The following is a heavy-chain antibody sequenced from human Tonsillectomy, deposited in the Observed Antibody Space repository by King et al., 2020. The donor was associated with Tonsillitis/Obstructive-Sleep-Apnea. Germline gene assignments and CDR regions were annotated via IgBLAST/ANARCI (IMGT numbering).Heavy chain of an antibody. CDR2: IITGNGNT. Sequence: QLVQSGAEVKKPGASVKVSCKASGYTFTSYALQLVRQAPGQRLEWMGWIITGNGNTKYSQNFQDRVTITRDTSASTAYMELSSLTSEDTAVYYCVRSSGLYYFDYWGQGTLVTVSS. J-gene: IGHJ4*02. CDR3: VRSSGLYYFDY. V-gene: IGHV1-3*04. D-gene: IGHD6-19*01. CDR1: GYTFTSYA.